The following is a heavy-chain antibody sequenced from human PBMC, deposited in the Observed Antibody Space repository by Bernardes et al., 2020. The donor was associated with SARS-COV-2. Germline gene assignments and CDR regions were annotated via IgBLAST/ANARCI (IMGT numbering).Heavy chain of an antibody. D-gene: IGHD4-17*01. J-gene: IGHJ4*02. V-gene: IGHV1-69*06. CDR2: IIATFGTL. Sequence: SVKVSCKASGGTFKSHIITWVRQAPGQGLEWMGGIIATFGTLNLAQKFQGRVTITADKSTSTVYLELSSLRSEDTAFYYCATDDYGDHRFDYWGQGTLVTVSS. CDR1: GGTFKSHI. CDR3: ATDDYGDHRFDY.